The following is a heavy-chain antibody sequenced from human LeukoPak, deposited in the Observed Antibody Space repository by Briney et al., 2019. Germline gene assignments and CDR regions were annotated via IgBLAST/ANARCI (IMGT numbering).Heavy chain of an antibody. CDR3: ARKRSPGAFDI. V-gene: IGHV3-48*03. Sequence: GGSLRLSCVASGFTFSSYEMNWVRQAPGKGLEWLSYITSSDSTTHYADSVKGRSTISRDNAKNSLYLQMNSLRAEDTAVYYCARKRSPGAFDIWGQGTMVTVSS. CDR2: ITSSDSTT. CDR1: GFTFSSYE. J-gene: IGHJ3*02.